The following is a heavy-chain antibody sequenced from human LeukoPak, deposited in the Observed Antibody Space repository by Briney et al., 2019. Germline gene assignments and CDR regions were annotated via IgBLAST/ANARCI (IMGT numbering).Heavy chain of an antibody. Sequence: ASVKVSCKASGYTFTGYYMHWVRQAPGQGLEWMGRIYPNSGGTNYAQKFQGRVTMTRDTSISTAYMELSRLRSDDTAVYYCARESRDGYNEIDYWGQGTLVTVSS. J-gene: IGHJ4*02. V-gene: IGHV1-2*06. CDR3: ARESRDGYNEIDY. CDR1: GYTFTGYY. D-gene: IGHD5-24*01. CDR2: IYPNSGGT.